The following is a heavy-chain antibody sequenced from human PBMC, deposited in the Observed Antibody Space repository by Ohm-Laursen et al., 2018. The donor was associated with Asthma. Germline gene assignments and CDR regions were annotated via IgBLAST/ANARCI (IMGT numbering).Heavy chain of an antibody. CDR2: INQDGSEK. Sequence: SLRLSCAASGFSFSSSWMNWARRAPGKGLEWVANINQDGSEKYYVDSVMGRFSISRDNTENSLYLQMNSLRVEDTAVYFCTKIVRADPRCYWGLGTLVTVS. D-gene: IGHD3-16*02. J-gene: IGHJ1*01. CDR1: GFSFSSSW. CDR3: TKIVRADPRCY. V-gene: IGHV3-7*01.